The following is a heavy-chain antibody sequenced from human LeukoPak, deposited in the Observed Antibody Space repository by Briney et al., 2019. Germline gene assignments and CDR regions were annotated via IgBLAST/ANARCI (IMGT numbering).Heavy chain of an antibody. Sequence: PGESLKISCQGSGYGFSSYWIGWVRQMPGKGLEWMWVIFPHDSDTTYSPSFQGQISFSADRSINTAYLQWHSLKASDTAIYYCARRPAGRAGFDLWGQGTLVIVSA. CDR1: GYGFSSYW. CDR3: ARRPAGRAGFDL. D-gene: IGHD6-13*01. CDR2: IFPHDSDT. J-gene: IGHJ3*01. V-gene: IGHV5-51*01.